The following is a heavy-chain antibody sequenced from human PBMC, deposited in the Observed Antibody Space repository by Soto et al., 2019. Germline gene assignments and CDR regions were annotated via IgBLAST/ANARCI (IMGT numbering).Heavy chain of an antibody. CDR2: IYSGGST. Sequence: GGSLRLSCAASGFTVSSNYMSWVRQAPGKGLEWVSVIYSGGSTYYADSVKGRFTISRPNSKNTLYLQMNSLRAEDTAVYYCARVPPADSPGYDMSYYYYGMDVWGQGTTVTVSS. D-gene: IGHD5-12*01. J-gene: IGHJ6*02. CDR1: GFTVSSNY. CDR3: ARVPPADSPGYDMSYYYYGMDV. V-gene: IGHV3-53*04.